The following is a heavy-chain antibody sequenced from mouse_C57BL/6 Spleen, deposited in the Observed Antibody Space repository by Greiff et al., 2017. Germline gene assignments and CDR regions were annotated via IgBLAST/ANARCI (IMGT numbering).Heavy chain of an antibody. Sequence: VKLMESDAELVKPGASVKISCKVSGYTFTDHTIHWMKQRPEQGLEWIGYIYPRDGSTKYNEKFKGKATLTADKSSSTAYMQLNSLTSEDSAVYFCARRQLRGYYAMDYWGQGTSVTVSS. J-gene: IGHJ4*01. CDR2: IYPRDGST. CDR3: ARRQLRGYYAMDY. CDR1: GYTFTDHT. D-gene: IGHD6-1*02. V-gene: IGHV1-78*01.